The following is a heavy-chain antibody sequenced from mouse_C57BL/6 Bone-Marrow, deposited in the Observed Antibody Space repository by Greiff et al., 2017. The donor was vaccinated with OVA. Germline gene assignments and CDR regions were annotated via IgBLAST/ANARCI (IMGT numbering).Heavy chain of an antibody. V-gene: IGHV1-26*01. CDR3: AGDFDY. J-gene: IGHJ2*01. CDR2: INPNNGGT. CDR1: GYTFTDYY. Sequence: EVQLQQSGPELVKPGASVKISCKASGYTFTDYYMNWVKQSHGKSLEWIGDINPNNGGTSYNQKFKGKATLTVDKSSSTAYMERRSLTSEDSAVYYCAGDFDYWGQGTTLTVSS.